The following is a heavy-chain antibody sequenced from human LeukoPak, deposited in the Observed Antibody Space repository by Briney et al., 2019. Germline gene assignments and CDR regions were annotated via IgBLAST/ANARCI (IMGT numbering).Heavy chain of an antibody. V-gene: IGHV3-23*01. CDR3: AKASSGYYDSRPDY. Sequence: GGSLRLSCAASGFTFSSYAMSWVRQAPGKGLEWVSAISGSGGSTYYADSVKGRFTISRDNSKNTLYLQMNSLRAEDTAVYYCAKASSGYYDSRPDYWGQGTLVTVSS. D-gene: IGHD3-22*01. CDR1: GFTFSSYA. CDR2: ISGSGGST. J-gene: IGHJ4*02.